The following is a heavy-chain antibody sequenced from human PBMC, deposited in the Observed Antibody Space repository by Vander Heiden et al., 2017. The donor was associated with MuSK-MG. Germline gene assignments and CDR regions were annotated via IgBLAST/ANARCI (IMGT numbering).Heavy chain of an antibody. J-gene: IGHJ4*02. CDR2: VYQAGRT. V-gene: IGHV4-38-2*02. Sequence: QVQLQESGPGLVKASETLSLTCTVSGYSVGSGYSWGWIRQPPGQGLEWVGSVYQAGRTRYNPSLNSRVTISLDTSKNQFSLSLRSVTAADTAVYYCSSGGSYPGDFWGQGSLVTVSS. CDR3: SSGGSYPGDF. D-gene: IGHD1-26*01. CDR1: GYSVGSGYS.